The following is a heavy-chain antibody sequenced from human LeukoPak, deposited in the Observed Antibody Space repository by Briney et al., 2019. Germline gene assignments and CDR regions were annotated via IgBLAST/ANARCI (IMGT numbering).Heavy chain of an antibody. CDR1: GFTFDSYS. D-gene: IGHD6-19*01. V-gene: IGHV3-23*01. J-gene: IGHJ3*02. CDR2: NSGGGGTT. CDR3: ATGIAVAADDAFDI. Sequence: GGSLRLSCATSGFTFDSYSMSWVRQARQAPGKGLEWVSTNSGGGGTTYYGDSVKGRFTISRDNSKNTLYLQMNSLRAEDTAVYYCATGIAVAADDAFDIWGQGTMVTVSS.